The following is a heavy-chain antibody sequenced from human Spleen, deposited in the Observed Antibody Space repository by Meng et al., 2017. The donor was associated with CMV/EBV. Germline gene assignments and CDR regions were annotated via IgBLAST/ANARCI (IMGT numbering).Heavy chain of an antibody. CDR3: ATKSFTTHWDWFDP. Sequence: KASGNTFTNSYVPWVRQAPGQGLEWMGIFNPTGGSTSYAQKFQGRVTMTRDTSTSTVYMELSSLRSEDTAVYYCATKSFTTHWDWFDPWGQGTLVPSPQ. D-gene: IGHD2-15*01. CDR2: FNPTGGST. J-gene: IGHJ5*02. CDR1: GNTFTNSY. V-gene: IGHV1-46*01.